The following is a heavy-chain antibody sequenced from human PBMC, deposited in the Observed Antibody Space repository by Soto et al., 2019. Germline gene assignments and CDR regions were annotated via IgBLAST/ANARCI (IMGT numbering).Heavy chain of an antibody. CDR1: GYTFTSLD. CDR2: TTASNTHT. J-gene: IGHJ4*02. D-gene: IGHD3-22*01. V-gene: IGHV1-18*01. Sequence: QVQLLQSGTEVKEPGASVKVSCKASGYTFTSLDTSWLRQPPGQGLEWVGWTTASNTHTNYAKKLQGRVTMTTDTSTTTAYMELRSLRSDDTAIYYCARGGYSSGYHYWGQGTLVTVSS. CDR3: ARGGYSSGYHY.